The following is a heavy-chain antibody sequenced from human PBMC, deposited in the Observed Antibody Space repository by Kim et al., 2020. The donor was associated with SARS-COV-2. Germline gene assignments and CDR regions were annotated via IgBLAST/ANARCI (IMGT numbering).Heavy chain of an antibody. D-gene: IGHD2-15*01. V-gene: IGHV1-46*01. CDR3: ARVPYYCSGGSCQPNWFDP. CDR1: GYTFTSYY. J-gene: IGHJ5*02. CDR2: INPSGGST. Sequence: ASVKLSCKASGYTFTSYYMHWVRQAPGQGLEWMGIINPSGGSTSYAQKFQGRVTMTRDTSTSTVYMELSSLRSEDTAVYYCARVPYYCSGGSCQPNWFDPWGQGTLVTVSS.